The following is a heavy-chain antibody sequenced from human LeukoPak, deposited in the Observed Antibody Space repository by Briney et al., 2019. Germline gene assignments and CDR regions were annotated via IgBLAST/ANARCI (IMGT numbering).Heavy chain of an antibody. CDR3: ARVPAARDYYYYYIDI. CDR2: IITIFGTA. V-gene: IGHV1-69*05. J-gene: IGHJ6*03. CDR1: GGTLRSYA. D-gene: IGHD2-2*01. Sequence: GASVKVSCEASGGTLRSYAISWVRQAPGQGREWVGGIITIFGTANYAQTLQGRVTVTTDESTSTASLELSSLRSEDTAVYHCARVPAARDYYYYYIDIWGKGTTVTVSS.